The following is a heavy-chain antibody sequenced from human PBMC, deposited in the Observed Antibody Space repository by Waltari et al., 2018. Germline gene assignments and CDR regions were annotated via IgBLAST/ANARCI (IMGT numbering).Heavy chain of an antibody. D-gene: IGHD3-10*01. Sequence: QVQLVQSGAEVKKPGSSVKVSCKASGGTFSSYAISWVRQAPGQGLEWMGRIIPIFGTANYAQKFQGRVTITADKSTSTAYMELSSLRSEDTAVYYCASAATMVQGVTDAFDIWGQGTMVTVSS. CDR3: ASAATMVQGVTDAFDI. V-gene: IGHV1-69*08. CDR1: GGTFSSYA. J-gene: IGHJ3*02. CDR2: IIPIFGTA.